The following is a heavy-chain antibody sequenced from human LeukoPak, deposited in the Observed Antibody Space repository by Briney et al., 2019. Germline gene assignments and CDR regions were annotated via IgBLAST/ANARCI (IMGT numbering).Heavy chain of an antibody. D-gene: IGHD6-6*01. CDR1: GGPIRSLY. J-gene: IGHJ5*02. Sequence: PSDPLSLPCTVSGGPIRSLYWLWLRQPTGKEGEWVGSDYYGGSNNYNPSLKSPVAISLDTSNQQFSLRLGAVTAADTAVYYCARWRYSSSAGWFDTWGQGTLVTVSS. V-gene: IGHV4-59*08. CDR2: DYYGGSN. CDR3: ARWRYSSSAGWFDT.